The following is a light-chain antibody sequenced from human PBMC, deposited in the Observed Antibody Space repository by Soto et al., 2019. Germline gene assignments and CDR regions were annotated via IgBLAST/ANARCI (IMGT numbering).Light chain of an antibody. V-gene: IGKV4-1*01. Sequence: DIVMTQSPDSLAVSLGERATIYCKSSQTLLFSSHNKTFLAWYQQKPGQPPKLLVHWASTRESGVPDRFSGSGSETDFTLTITSLQAADVAVYYCQQYFSSPPTFGGGTMV. CDR2: WAS. CDR1: QTLLFSSHNKTF. CDR3: QQYFSSPPT. J-gene: IGKJ4*01.